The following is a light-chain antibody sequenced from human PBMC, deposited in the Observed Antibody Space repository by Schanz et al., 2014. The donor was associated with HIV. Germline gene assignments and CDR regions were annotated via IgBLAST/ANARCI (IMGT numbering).Light chain of an antibody. CDR1: QSISTY. V-gene: IGKV1-39*01. J-gene: IGKJ4*01. CDR2: AAS. CDR3: QKYNSAPLT. Sequence: DIQMTQSPSSLSASVGDRVTITCRASQSISTYLNWYQQSPGKAPKVLIYAASSLQGGVPSRFSGSGSGTDFTLTISSLQPEDVATYYCQKYNSAPLTFGGGTRVEIK.